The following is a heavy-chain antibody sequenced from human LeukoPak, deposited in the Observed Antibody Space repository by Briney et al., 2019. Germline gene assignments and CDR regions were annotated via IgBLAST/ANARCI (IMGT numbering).Heavy chain of an antibody. V-gene: IGHV1-8*01. D-gene: IGHD2-15*01. CDR3: AALQRYCSGGSCYSYFQH. CDR2: MNPNTGNT. J-gene: IGHJ1*01. Sequence: ASVRVSCKASGYTFTSYDINWVRQATGQGLEWMGWMNPNTGNTAYAQKFQGRVTMTRNTSISTAYMDLSSLRSADTAVFYCAALQRYCSGGSCYSYFQHWGQGTLVTVSS. CDR1: GYTFTSYD.